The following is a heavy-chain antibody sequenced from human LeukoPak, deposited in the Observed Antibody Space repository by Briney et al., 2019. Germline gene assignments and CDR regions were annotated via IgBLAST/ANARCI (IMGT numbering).Heavy chain of an antibody. D-gene: IGHD4-17*01. J-gene: IGHJ4*02. Sequence: GESLKISCKGSGYTFIRFWIGWVRQMPGKGLEWMGIIYPGDSDTRYSPSFQGQVTISADKSISTAYLQWSSLKASDTAMYYCASTAYGDYCWDFSGQGTLVTVSS. CDR2: IYPGDSDT. CDR3: ASTAYGDYCWDF. CDR1: GYTFIRFW. V-gene: IGHV5-51*01.